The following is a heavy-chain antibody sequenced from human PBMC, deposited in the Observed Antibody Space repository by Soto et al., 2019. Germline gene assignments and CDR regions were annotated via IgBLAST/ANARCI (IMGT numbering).Heavy chain of an antibody. CDR2: ISGYNGDT. CDR1: GYTFTSYG. Sequence: QVQLVQSGPEVKKPGASVKVSCKASGYTFTSYGISWVRQAPGQGLEWMGWISGYNGDTNYAQKFQGRVTMTTDTSTSTAYMDLRSLRSDDTAMYYCARAPQTVAGAGIWYWGQGTLVTVSS. D-gene: IGHD6-13*01. V-gene: IGHV1-18*04. J-gene: IGHJ4*02. CDR3: ARAPQTVAGAGIWY.